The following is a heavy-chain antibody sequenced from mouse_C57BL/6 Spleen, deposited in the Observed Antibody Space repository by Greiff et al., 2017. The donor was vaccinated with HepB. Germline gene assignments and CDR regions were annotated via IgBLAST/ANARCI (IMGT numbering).Heavy chain of an antibody. CDR2: IDPENGDT. CDR1: GFNIKDDY. Sequence: EVQLQQSGAELVRPGASVKLSCTASGFNIKDDYMHWVKQRPEQGLEWIGWIDPENGDTEYASKFQGKATITADTSSNTAYLQLSSLTSEDTAVYYWTKGLPPAYWGQGTLVTVSA. V-gene: IGHV14-4*01. J-gene: IGHJ3*01. CDR3: TKGLPPAY. D-gene: IGHD5-5*01.